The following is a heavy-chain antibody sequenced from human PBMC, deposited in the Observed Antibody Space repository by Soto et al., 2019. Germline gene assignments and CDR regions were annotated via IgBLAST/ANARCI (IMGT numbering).Heavy chain of an antibody. V-gene: IGHV4-61*02. CDR3: ARDPPIAGNVNWFDP. CDR1: GDSITSSTYH. J-gene: IGHJ5*02. Sequence: SETLSLTCTVSGDSITSSTYHWSWIRQPAGKGLEWIGRIYTSGSTNYNPSLKSRVTMSVDTSKNQFSLKLSSVTAADTAVYYCARDPPIAGNVNWFDPWGQGTLVTVSS. CDR2: IYTSGST. D-gene: IGHD2-15*01.